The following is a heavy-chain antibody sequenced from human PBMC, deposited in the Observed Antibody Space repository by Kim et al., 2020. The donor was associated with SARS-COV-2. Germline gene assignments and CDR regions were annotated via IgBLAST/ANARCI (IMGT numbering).Heavy chain of an antibody. CDR3: ARRGLIVVVPAAIKGGWFDP. V-gene: IGHV4-39*01. CDR1: GGSISSSSYY. Sequence: ETLSLTCTVSGGSISSSSYYWGWIRQPPGKGLEWIGSIYYSGSTYYNPSLKSRVTISVDTSKNQFSLKLSSVTAADTAVYYCARRGLIVVVPAAIKGGWFDPWGQGTLVTVSS. CDR2: IYYSGST. D-gene: IGHD2-2*02. J-gene: IGHJ5*02.